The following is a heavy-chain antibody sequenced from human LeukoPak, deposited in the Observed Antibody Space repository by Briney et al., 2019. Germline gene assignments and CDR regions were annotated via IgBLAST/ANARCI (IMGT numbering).Heavy chain of an antibody. CDR3: AKRGLRLYYFDY. CDR1: GFTFSSYG. CDR2: IRYDGSNK. D-gene: IGHD5-12*01. Sequence: GSLRLSCAASGFTFSSYGMHWVRQAPGKGLEWVAFIRYDGSNKYYADSVKGRFTISRDNSKNTLYLQMNSLRAEDTAVYYCAKRGLRLYYFDYWGQGTLVTVSS. J-gene: IGHJ4*02. V-gene: IGHV3-30*02.